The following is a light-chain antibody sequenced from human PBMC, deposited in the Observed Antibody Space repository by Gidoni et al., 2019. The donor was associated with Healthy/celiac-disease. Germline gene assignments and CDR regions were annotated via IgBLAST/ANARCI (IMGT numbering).Light chain of an antibody. J-gene: IGLJ2*01. CDR1: NIGSKT. Sequence: YELTQPLSVSVALGQTARITCGGNNIGSKTVHWYQQKPGQAPVLVIYRDSNRPSGIPERFSGSNSGNTATLTISRAQAGDEADYYCQVWDSSTVVFGGGTKLTVL. CDR2: RDS. V-gene: IGLV3-9*01. CDR3: QVWDSSTVV.